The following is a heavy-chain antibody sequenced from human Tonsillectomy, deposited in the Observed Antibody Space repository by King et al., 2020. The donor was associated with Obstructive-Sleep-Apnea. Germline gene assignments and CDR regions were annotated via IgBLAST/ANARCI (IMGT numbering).Heavy chain of an antibody. V-gene: IGHV4-34*01. CDR3: ARGSGAAAVNWLDP. CDR1: GGSFSDYY. J-gene: IGHJ5*02. CDR2: INHSGST. Sequence: VQLQQWGAGLLKPSETLSLTCAVFGGSFSDYYWSWIRQPPGKGLEWIGEINHSGSTNYDPSLKSRVTISVDTSKNQFSLKLSSVTAADTAVYYCARGSGAAAVNWLDPWAQGTLVTVSS. D-gene: IGHD6-13*01.